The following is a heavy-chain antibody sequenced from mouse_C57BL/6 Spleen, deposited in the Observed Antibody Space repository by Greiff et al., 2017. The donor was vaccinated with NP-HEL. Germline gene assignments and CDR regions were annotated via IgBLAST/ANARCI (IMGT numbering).Heavy chain of an antibody. V-gene: IGHV1-19*01. J-gene: IGHJ4*01. CDR2: INPYNGGT. CDR1: GYTFTDYY. CDR3: ARGYSNPYAMDY. D-gene: IGHD2-5*01. Sequence: VQLQQSGPVLVKPGASVKMSCKASGYTFTDYYMNWVKQSHGKSLEWIGVINPYNGGTSYNQKFKGKATLTVDKSSSTAYMELNSLTSEDSAVYYCARGYSNPYAMDYWGKGTSVTVSS.